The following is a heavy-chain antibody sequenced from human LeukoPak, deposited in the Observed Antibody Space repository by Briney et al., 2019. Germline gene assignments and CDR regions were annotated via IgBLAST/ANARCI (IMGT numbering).Heavy chain of an antibody. J-gene: IGHJ4*02. CDR1: GFNFRAYW. CDR3: ARVDGSGWYGED. CDR2: IKQDGSEK. Sequence: GGSLRLSCTTSGFNFRAYWMAWVRQAPGKGLEWVANIKQDGSEKYYVDSVKGRFTISRDNAKNSLYLQMNSLRAEDTAVYYCARVDGSGWYGEDWGQGTLVTVSS. D-gene: IGHD6-19*01. V-gene: IGHV3-7*01.